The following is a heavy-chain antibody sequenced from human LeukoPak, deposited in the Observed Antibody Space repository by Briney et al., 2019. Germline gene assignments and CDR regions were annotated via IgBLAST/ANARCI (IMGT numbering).Heavy chain of an antibody. CDR3: ARVCGGDCYYFDY. CDR2: ISSSSSTI. CDR1: GFTFSSYS. D-gene: IGHD2-21*02. V-gene: IGHV3-48*01. J-gene: IGHJ4*02. Sequence: GGSLRLSCAASGFTFSSYSMNWVRQAPGKGLEWVSYISSSSSTIYYADSVKGRFTISRDNAKNSLYLQMNSLRAEDTAVYCCARVCGGDCYYFDYWGQGTLVTVSS.